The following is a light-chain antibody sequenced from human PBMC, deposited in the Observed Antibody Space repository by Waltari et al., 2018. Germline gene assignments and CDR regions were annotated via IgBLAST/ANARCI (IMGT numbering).Light chain of an antibody. CDR2: RVS. CDR1: QSLVHSDGNTH. J-gene: IGKJ2*01. Sequence: EVVMTQSPLSLPVTLGQPASISCKSSQSLVHSDGNTHLNWFQQRPGQSPRRLFYRVSSRESGVPDRFSGSGSGTDFTLKISRVEAEDVGVYYCMQGTHWPYTFGQGTRLDIK. CDR3: MQGTHWPYT. V-gene: IGKV2-30*02.